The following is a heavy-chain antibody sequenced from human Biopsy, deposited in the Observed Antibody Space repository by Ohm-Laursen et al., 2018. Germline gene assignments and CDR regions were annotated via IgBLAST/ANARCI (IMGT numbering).Heavy chain of an antibody. CDR2: IFNSANT. CDR1: GGSISSGGSY. D-gene: IGHD3-22*01. Sequence: SQTLSLTCSVSGGSISSGGSYWSWLRPRPGQGRVWIGYIFNSANTYYNPSLKILITISGYTSKNQFSLKLNSVTAADTAVYYWARGDYFDSNGYFWFDPWGQGTLVTVSS. CDR3: ARGDYFDSNGYFWFDP. J-gene: IGHJ5*02. V-gene: IGHV4-31*01.